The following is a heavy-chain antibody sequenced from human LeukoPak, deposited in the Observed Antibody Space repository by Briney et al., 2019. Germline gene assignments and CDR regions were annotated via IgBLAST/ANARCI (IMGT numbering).Heavy chain of an antibody. CDR2: IYPDDSDT. CDR3: ARPNITSYYNSRGYDAFDV. V-gene: IGHV5-51*01. Sequence: GESLKISCKGSGYRFNAYWIAWVRQMPGKGLEWMGIIYPDDSDTRYSPSFQGQVTISADKSVRTAYLQWSSLKASDTAMYYCARPNITSYYNSRGYDAFDVWGQGTMVTVSS. CDR1: GYRFNAYW. D-gene: IGHD3-22*01. J-gene: IGHJ3*01.